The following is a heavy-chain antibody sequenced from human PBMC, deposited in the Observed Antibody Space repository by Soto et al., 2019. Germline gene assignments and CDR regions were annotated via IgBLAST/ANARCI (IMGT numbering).Heavy chain of an antibody. Sequence: AGGSPRLSCTASGFSFSSYSIYWGRQAPGKGLEWVAAIRSNTAVTHYADSMRDRFTISRVNSANTIFLQMNSLRVEDSAVYFCAKASDGGWPYYFDSWGQGALVTVSS. CDR2: IRSNTAVT. V-gene: IGHV3-23*01. D-gene: IGHD2-15*01. CDR3: AKASDGGWPYYFDS. J-gene: IGHJ4*02. CDR1: GFSFSSYS.